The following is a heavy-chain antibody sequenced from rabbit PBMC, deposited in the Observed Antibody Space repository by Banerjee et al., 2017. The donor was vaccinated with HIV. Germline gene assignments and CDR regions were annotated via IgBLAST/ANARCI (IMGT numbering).Heavy chain of an antibody. V-gene: IGHV1S40*01. CDR3: ARDLAGVIGWNFNL. Sequence: MYWVRQAPGKGLEWIGTIYAGSTGSTYYASWAKGPFTISKTSWTTVTLQMTSLTAADTASYFCARDLAGVIGWNFNLWGQGTLVTVS. J-gene: IGHJ4*01. D-gene: IGHD4-1*01. CDR2: IYAGSTGST.